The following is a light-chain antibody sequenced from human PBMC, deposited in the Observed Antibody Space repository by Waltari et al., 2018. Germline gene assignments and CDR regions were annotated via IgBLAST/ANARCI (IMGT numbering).Light chain of an antibody. Sequence: DIQLTQSPAFVSASVGDRVTITCRASQGIDNYIAWYQQKPGKAPNLLIYTASTLQSGVPSRFSGSGSGTEFTLTISSLQPEDFATYYCQQLNSYPRTFGQGTKVEIK. CDR3: QQLNSYPRT. V-gene: IGKV1-9*01. CDR1: QGIDNY. J-gene: IGKJ1*01. CDR2: TAS.